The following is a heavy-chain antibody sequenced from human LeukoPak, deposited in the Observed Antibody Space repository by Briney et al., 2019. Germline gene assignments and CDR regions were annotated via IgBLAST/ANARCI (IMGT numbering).Heavy chain of an antibody. CDR2: INHSGGT. D-gene: IGHD4-17*01. Sequence: SETLSLTCAVYGGSFSGYYWNWIRQPPGKGLEWIGEINHSGGTHYNPSLKSRVTMSVDTSKNQFSMKLSSVTAADTAVYYCARDETTPLPGAYWGQGTLVTVSS. CDR1: GGSFSGYY. V-gene: IGHV4-34*01. J-gene: IGHJ4*02. CDR3: ARDETTPLPGAY.